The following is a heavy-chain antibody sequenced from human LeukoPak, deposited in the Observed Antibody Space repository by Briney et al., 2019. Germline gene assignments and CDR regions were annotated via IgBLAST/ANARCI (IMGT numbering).Heavy chain of an antibody. CDR2: IYATGST. J-gene: IGHJ4*02. D-gene: IGHD6-6*01. Sequence: SETLSLTCTVSGGSISSYYWSWIRQPAGKGLEWIGRIYATGSTAYNPSLENRVMMSVDTSKNQFSLKLSSMTAADTAVYYCAREGSMTARPFVSIDYWGQGTLVTVSS. V-gene: IGHV4-4*07. CDR1: GGSISSYY. CDR3: AREGSMTARPFVSIDY.